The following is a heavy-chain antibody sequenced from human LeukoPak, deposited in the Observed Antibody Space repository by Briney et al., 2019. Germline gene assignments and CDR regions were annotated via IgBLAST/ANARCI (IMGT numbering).Heavy chain of an antibody. Sequence: SETLSLTCTVSGGSISSGGYYWSWIRQHPGKGLEWIGYIYYRGSTYYNPSLKSRVTISVDTSKNQFSLKLSSVTAADTAVYYCARVTYDNRFDPWGQGTLVTVSS. CDR1: GGSISSGGYY. J-gene: IGHJ5*02. CDR3: ARVTYDNRFDP. V-gene: IGHV4-31*03. CDR2: IYYRGST.